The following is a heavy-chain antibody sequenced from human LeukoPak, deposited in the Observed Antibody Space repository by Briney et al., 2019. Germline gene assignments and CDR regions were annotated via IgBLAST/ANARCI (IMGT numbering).Heavy chain of an antibody. CDR1: GFTFSSYA. V-gene: IGHV3-30-3*01. D-gene: IGHD6-19*01. J-gene: IGHJ4*02. CDR2: ISYDGSNK. CDR3: AREPYSSGWTLGY. Sequence: PGRSLRLSCAASGFTFSSYAMHWVRQAPGKGLEWVAVISYDGSNKYYADSVKGRFTISRDNSKNTLYLQMNSLRAEDTAVYYCAREPYSSGWTLGYWGQGTLVTVSS.